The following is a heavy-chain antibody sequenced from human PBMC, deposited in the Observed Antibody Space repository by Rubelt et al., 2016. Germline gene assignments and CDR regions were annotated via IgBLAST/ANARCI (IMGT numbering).Heavy chain of an antibody. Sequence: QVQLQESGPGLVKPSETLSLTCTVSGGSFTTYYWSWIRQPPGKGLEWIGFIYSSGSTNYNPSLKSRVSISVEPSKNQCSLKRSSGTAADTAVYYCARHSAVPLAAAGHFDYWGQGTLVTVAS. CDR1: GGSFTTYY. J-gene: IGHJ4*02. D-gene: IGHD6-13*01. CDR3: ARHSAVPLAAAGHFDY. CDR2: IYSSGST. V-gene: IGHV4-59*08.